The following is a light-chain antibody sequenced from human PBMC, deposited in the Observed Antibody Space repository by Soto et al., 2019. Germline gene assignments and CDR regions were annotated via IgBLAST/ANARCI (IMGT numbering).Light chain of an antibody. V-gene: IGKV1-12*01. Sequence: DIQMTQSPSSVSASVGDTINITCRASHDIKKWLAWYQQKPGKAPKVLLYAASNLESGVSPRFSGSGAGTEFSLTISSLQTEDFATYFCHQASSFPYTFGPGTKVDIK. CDR1: HDIKKW. CDR2: AAS. CDR3: HQASSFPYT. J-gene: IGKJ3*01.